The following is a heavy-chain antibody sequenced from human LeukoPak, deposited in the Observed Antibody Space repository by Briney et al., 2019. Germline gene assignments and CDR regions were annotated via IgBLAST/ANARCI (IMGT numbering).Heavy chain of an antibody. Sequence: QPGGSLRLSCAASGFTFSSYGMHWVRQAPGKGLEWVAVIWYDGSNKYYADSVKGRFTISRDNSKNTLYLQMNSLRAEDTAVYYCARDRSPFGDPDWFDPWGQGTLVTVS. CDR2: IWYDGSNK. CDR3: ARDRSPFGDPDWFDP. J-gene: IGHJ5*02. V-gene: IGHV3-33*01. D-gene: IGHD3-10*01. CDR1: GFTFSSYG.